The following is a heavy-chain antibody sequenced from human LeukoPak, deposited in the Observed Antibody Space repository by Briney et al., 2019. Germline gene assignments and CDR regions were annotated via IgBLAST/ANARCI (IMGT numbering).Heavy chain of an antibody. Sequence: ASVKVSCKASGYTFTGYYMHWVRQAPGQGLEWMGWINPNSGGTNYAQKFQGRVTMTRDTSISTAYMELSRLRSDDTAVYYCARDRSGWSSRFDPWGQGTLVTVSS. J-gene: IGHJ5*02. CDR3: ARDRSGWSSRFDP. D-gene: IGHD6-19*01. V-gene: IGHV1-2*02. CDR2: INPNSGGT. CDR1: GYTFTGYY.